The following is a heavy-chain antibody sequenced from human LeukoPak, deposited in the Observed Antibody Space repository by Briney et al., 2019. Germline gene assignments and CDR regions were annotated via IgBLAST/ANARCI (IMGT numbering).Heavy chain of an antibody. D-gene: IGHD1-26*01. V-gene: IGHV4-61*02. CDR2: IYTSGST. Sequence: SQTLSLTCLVSGGPISSGSYYWSWIRQPAGEGLEWIGRIYTSGSTNYNPPLKSRVIISVDTSKNQFSLKLSSVTAADTAVYYCARVLSGSYFQHWGQGTLVTVSS. J-gene: IGHJ1*01. CDR1: GGPISSGSYY. CDR3: ARVLSGSYFQH.